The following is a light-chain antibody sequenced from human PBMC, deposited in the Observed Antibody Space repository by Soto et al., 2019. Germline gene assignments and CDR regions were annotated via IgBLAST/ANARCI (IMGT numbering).Light chain of an antibody. CDR3: QQYGSSPLT. J-gene: IGKJ4*01. V-gene: IGKV3-20*01. Sequence: IVWAQSAGTVSLSPVEISTLFGSASQSVSSHYLAWYQQKPGPAPKVLIYRASIRATGIPDRFTGSGSGTDFTLTISRLEPEDFAVYYCQQYGSSPLTFGRGTKVDIK. CDR2: RAS. CDR1: QSVSSHY.